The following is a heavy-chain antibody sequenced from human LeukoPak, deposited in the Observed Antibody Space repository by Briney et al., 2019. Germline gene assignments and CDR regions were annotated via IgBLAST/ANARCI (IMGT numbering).Heavy chain of an antibody. CDR3: ARTDPWGYSGYDPSRSYYYYGMDV. J-gene: IGHJ6*02. CDR1: GGTFSSYA. V-gene: IGHV1-69*04. Sequence: ASVKDSCKASGGTFSSYAISWVRQAPGQGLEWMGRIIPIFGIANYAQKFQGRVTITADKSTSTAYMELSSLRSEDTAVYYCARTDPWGYSGYDPSRSYYYYGMDVWGQGTTVTVSS. D-gene: IGHD5-12*01. CDR2: IIPIFGIA.